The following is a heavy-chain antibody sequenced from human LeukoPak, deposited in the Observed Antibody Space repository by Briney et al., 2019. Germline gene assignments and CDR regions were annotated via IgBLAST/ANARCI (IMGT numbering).Heavy chain of an antibody. CDR1: GGTFSSYA. CDR2: IIPILGIA. Sequence: ASVKDSCKASGGTFSSYAISWVRQAPGQGLEWMGRIIPILGIANYAQKFQGRVTIAADKSTSTAYMELSSLRSEDTAVYYCARDGREQQLTDYWGQGTLVTVSS. D-gene: IGHD6-13*01. V-gene: IGHV1-69*04. J-gene: IGHJ4*02. CDR3: ARDGREQQLTDY.